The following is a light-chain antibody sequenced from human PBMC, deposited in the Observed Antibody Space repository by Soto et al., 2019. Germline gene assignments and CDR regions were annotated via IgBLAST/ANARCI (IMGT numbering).Light chain of an antibody. CDR1: QSVSSN. J-gene: IGKJ4*01. CDR3: QQYNNWPLT. CDR2: GAS. Sequence: EIMMTQSPATLSVCPGERATLSCRASQSVSSNLAWYQQKPGQPPRLLIYGASTRATGIPARFSGSGSGTEFTLTISSLLSEDFATYYCQQYNNWPLTFGGGTKVEIK. V-gene: IGKV3-15*01.